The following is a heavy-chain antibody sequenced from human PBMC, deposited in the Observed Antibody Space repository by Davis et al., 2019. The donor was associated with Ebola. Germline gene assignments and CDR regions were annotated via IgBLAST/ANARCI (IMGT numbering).Heavy chain of an antibody. D-gene: IGHD6-19*01. CDR3: AKEGQWLVSREQDYYYGLDV. Sequence: GESLKISCVASGFIFSTHGMHWVRQAPGKGLEWVAVISHDGSNKFYADSVKGRFTISRDNSKNTVYLQMNSLRVEDTAVYYCAKEGQWLVSREQDYYYGLDVWGRGTTVTVAS. CDR1: GFIFSTHG. V-gene: IGHV3-30*18. CDR2: ISHDGSNK. J-gene: IGHJ6*02.